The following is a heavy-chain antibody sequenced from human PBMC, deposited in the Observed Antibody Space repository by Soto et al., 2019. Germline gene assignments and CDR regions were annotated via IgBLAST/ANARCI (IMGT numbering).Heavy chain of an antibody. J-gene: IGHJ3*02. D-gene: IGHD6-19*01. V-gene: IGHV3-30-3*01. CDR1: GFTFSSYA. Sequence: QVQLVESGGGVVQPGRSLRLSCAASGFTFSSYAMHWVRQAPGKGLEWVAVISYDGSKKYYADSVKGRFTISRDNSKNTLSLQMNSLRAEDTAVYYCAREQGQWLRIRGDAFDIWGQGTMVTVSS. CDR2: ISYDGSKK. CDR3: AREQGQWLRIRGDAFDI.